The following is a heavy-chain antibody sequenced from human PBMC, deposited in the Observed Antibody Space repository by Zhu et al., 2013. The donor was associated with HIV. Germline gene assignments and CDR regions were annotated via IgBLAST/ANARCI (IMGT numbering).Heavy chain of an antibody. CDR2: INHSGST. J-gene: IGHJ6*03. V-gene: IGHV4-34*01. Sequence: VQLQQWGAGLLKPSETLSLTCAVYGGSFSGYYWSWIRQPPGKGLEWIGEINHSGSTNYNPSLKSRVTISVDTSKNQFSLKLSSVTAADTAVYYCARGGVVPAAYYYYYYYMDVWGKGPRSPSP. CDR1: GGSFSGYY. D-gene: IGHD2-2*01. CDR3: ARGGVVPAAYYYYYYYMDV.